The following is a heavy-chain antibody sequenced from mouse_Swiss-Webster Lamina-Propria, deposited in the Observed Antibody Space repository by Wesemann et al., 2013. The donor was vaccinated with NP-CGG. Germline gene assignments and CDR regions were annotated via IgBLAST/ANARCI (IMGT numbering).Heavy chain of an antibody. Sequence: QVQLQLTGPELVKPGALVKISCKASGYTFTSYDINWVKQRPGQGLEWIGWIYPGDGSTKYNEKFKGKATLTADKSSSTAYMQLSSLTSENSAVYFCARSGLDGYYVFAYWGQGTLVTVSA. CDR1: GYTFTSYD. CDR2: IYPGDGST. V-gene: IGHV1S56*01. D-gene: IGHD2-3*01. J-gene: IGHJ3*01. CDR3: ARSGLDGYYVFAY.